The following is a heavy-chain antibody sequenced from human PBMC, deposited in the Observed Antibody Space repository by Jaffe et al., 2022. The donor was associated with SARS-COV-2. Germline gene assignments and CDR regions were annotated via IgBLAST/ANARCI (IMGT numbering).Heavy chain of an antibody. CDR3: ARTAGGGYDRHVDY. CDR2: INHSGST. CDR1: GGSFSGYY. V-gene: IGHV4-34*01. Sequence: QVQLQQWGAGLLKPSETLSLTCAVYGGSFSGYYWSWIRQPPGKGLEWIGEINHSGSTNYNPSLKSRVTISVDTSKNQFSLKLSSVTAADTAVYYCARTAGGGYDRHVDYWGQGTLVTVSS. D-gene: IGHD5-12*01. J-gene: IGHJ4*02.